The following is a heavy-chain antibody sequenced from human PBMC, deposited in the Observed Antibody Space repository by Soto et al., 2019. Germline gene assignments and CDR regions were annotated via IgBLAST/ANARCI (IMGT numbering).Heavy chain of an antibody. Sequence: PGGSLRLSCAASGFTFSSVSMSWVRQAPGRGLEWVSSMYPRGGNAFYADSAKGRFTISRDNSKNTVYLQMNSLRAEDTAVYYCAKDRLSDSGWDIDYWGQGTLVTVSS. V-gene: IGHV3-23*01. CDR2: MYPRGGNA. J-gene: IGHJ4*02. CDR3: AKDRLSDSGWDIDY. CDR1: GFTFSSVS. D-gene: IGHD1-26*01.